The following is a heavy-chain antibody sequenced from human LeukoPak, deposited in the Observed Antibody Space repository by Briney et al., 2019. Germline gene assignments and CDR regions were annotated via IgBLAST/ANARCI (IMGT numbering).Heavy chain of an antibody. CDR3: ARRTPTYYYDSSGYYLDY. D-gene: IGHD3-22*01. Sequence: GASVKVSCKASGYTFIDYAITWVRQAPGQGLEWMGWINPNSGGTNYAQKFQGRVTMTRDTSISTAYMELSRLRSDDTAVYYCARRTPTYYYDSSGYYLDYWGQGTLVTVSS. J-gene: IGHJ4*02. CDR2: INPNSGGT. CDR1: GYTFIDYA. V-gene: IGHV1-2*02.